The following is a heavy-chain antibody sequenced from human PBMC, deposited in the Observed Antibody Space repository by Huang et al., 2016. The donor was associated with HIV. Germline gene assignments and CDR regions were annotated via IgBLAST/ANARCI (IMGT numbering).Heavy chain of an antibody. CDR1: GFIFSNYG. Sequence: QVQLVESGGGVVQPGRSLRLSCAAFGFIFSNYGMHWVSQAPGKGLDWVALISYDGSNKYYTDSVKGRFSISRDNSKNTLYLQMNSLRAEDTAVYYCALKGDSSGWEYFRHWGQGTLVTVSS. D-gene: IGHD6-19*01. CDR2: ISYDGSNK. CDR3: ALKGDSSGWEYFRH. V-gene: IGHV3-30*03. J-gene: IGHJ1*01.